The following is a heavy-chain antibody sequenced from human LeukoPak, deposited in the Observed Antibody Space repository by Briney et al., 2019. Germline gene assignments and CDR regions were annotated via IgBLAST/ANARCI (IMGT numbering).Heavy chain of an antibody. V-gene: IGHV4-4*07. J-gene: IGHJ6*03. CDR1: GRSISRYY. CDR3: ARDLLGYCSSTSCYYYYYYMDV. CDR2: ISTSGST. D-gene: IGHD2-2*01. Sequence: SDTLSLTCTVSGRSISRYYWSWIRQPAGKGLEWIGRISTSGSTNYSPFLKSRVTMSVDTSKNQFSLKLSSVTAADTAVYYCARDLLGYCSSTSCYYYYYYMDVWGKGTTVTVSS.